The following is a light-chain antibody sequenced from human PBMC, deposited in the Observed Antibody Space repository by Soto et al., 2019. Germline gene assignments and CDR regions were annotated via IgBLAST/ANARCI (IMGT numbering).Light chain of an antibody. CDR1: KLGNKY. V-gene: IGLV3-1*01. J-gene: IGLJ2*01. CDR3: QEWDDSTVV. CDR2: QDS. Sequence: SYELTQPPSVSVSPGQTASITCSGDKLGNKYACWYQQKPGQSPVLVMYQDSKRPSGIPERFSGSNSGNTATLTISGTQAVEEADYYCQEWDDSTVVFGGGTKHTVL.